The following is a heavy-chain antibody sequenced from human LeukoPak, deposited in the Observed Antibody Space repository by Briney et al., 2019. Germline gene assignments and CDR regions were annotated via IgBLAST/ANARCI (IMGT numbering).Heavy chain of an antibody. CDR2: MNPNSGNT. D-gene: IGHD4-17*01. V-gene: IGHV1-8*01. Sequence: ASVKVSCTASGYTFTSYDINWVRQATGQGLEWMGWMNPNSGNTSYAQKFQGRVTMTRNTSISTAYMELSSLRSEDTAVYYCARGHTVTTFDYWGQGTLVTVSP. CDR3: ARGHTVTTFDY. CDR1: GYTFTSYD. J-gene: IGHJ4*02.